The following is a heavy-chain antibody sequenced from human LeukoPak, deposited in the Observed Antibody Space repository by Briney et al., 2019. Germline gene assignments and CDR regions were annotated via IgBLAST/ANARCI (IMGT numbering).Heavy chain of an antibody. CDR2: IRSKAYGGTT. Sequence: PGGSLRLSCTASGFTFGDYAMSWVRQAPGKGLEWAGFIRSKAYGGTTEYAASVKGRFTISRDDSKSIAYLQMNSLKTEDTAVYYCTRVGTKLGRFDYWGQGTLVTVSS. D-gene: IGHD1-1*01. CDR3: TRVGTKLGRFDY. CDR1: GFTFGDYA. V-gene: IGHV3-49*04. J-gene: IGHJ4*02.